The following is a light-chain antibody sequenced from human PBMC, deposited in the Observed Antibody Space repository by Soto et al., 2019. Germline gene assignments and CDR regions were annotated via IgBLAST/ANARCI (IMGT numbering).Light chain of an antibody. J-gene: IGKJ5*01. V-gene: IGKV1-12*01. CDR1: QGISSY. Sequence: DIQMTQSPSSVSASVGDRVTITCRASQGISSYLAWYQQKPGKAPTLLIYAASSLQSGVPSRFSGSGSVTDVTLTISSLQPEDCAPYYCQQANSFPPETFGQGTRLDI. CDR3: QQANSFPPET. CDR2: AAS.